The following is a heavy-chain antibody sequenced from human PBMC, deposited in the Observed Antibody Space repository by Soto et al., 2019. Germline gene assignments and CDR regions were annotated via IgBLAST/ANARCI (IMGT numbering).Heavy chain of an antibody. Sequence: GASVKVSCKASGYTFTSYAMHWVRQAPGQRLEWMGWINAGNGNTKYSQKFQGRVTITRDTSASTAYMELSSLRSEDTAVYYCATEQVQLERRPALDRDYYGMDVWGQGTTVTVSS. CDR3: ATEQVQLERRPALDRDYYGMDV. D-gene: IGHD1-1*01. CDR2: INAGNGNT. V-gene: IGHV1-3*01. J-gene: IGHJ6*02. CDR1: GYTFTSYA.